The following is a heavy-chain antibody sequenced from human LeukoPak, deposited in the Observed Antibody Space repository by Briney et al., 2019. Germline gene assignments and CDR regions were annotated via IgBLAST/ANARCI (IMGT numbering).Heavy chain of an antibody. V-gene: IGHV4-34*01. J-gene: IGHJ4*02. Sequence: SETLSLTCAVYGGSFSGYYWSWIRQPPGKGLEWIGEINHSGSTNYNPSLKSRVTISVDTSKNQFSLKLSSVTAADTAVYYCARGLRFLEWLLYRSYFDYWGQGTLVTVSS. CDR1: GGSFSGYY. CDR3: ARGLRFLEWLLYRSYFDY. D-gene: IGHD3-3*01. CDR2: INHSGST.